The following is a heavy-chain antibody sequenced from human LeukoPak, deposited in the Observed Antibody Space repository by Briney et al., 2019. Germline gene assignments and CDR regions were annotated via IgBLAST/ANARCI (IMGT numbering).Heavy chain of an antibody. CDR2: ISSSSSYI. J-gene: IGHJ6*02. Sequence: PGGSLRLSCAASGFTFSTYSMSWVRQAPGKGLEWVSSISSSSSYIFYVDSVKGRFTISRDNAKNSLYLQMNGLRAEDTALYYCARSTGLYFYYGMDVWGQGTTVTVSS. V-gene: IGHV3-21*01. CDR3: ARSTGLYFYYGMDV. CDR1: GFTFSTYS. D-gene: IGHD1-1*01.